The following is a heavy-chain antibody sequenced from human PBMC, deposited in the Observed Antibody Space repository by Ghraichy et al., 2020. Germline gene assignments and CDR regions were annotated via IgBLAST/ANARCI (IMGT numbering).Heavy chain of an antibody. V-gene: IGHV3-23*01. CDR2: ISGSGGST. J-gene: IGHJ3*02. CDR1: GFTFSSYA. D-gene: IGHD2-21*02. Sequence: GESLNISCAASGFTFSSYAMSWVRQAPGKGLEWVSAISGSGGSTYYADSVKGRFTISRDNSKNTLYLQMNSLRAEDTAVYYCAKEVYCGGDCYTNAFDIWGQGTMVTVSS. CDR3: AKEVYCGGDCYTNAFDI.